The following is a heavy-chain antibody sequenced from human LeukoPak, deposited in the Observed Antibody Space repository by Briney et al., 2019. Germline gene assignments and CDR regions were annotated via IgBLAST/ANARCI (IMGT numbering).Heavy chain of an antibody. CDR1: GFTFSSYD. J-gene: IGHJ3*02. V-gene: IGHV3-13*01. CDR3: ARVEQQLWDDAFDI. Sequence: PGGFLRLSCAASGFTFSSYDMHWVRQPTGKGLEWVSAIDTAGDTYYPGSVKGRFTISRDNSKNTLYLQMNSLRAEDTAVYYCARVEQQLWDDAFDIWGQGTMVTVSS. CDR2: IDTAGDT. D-gene: IGHD6-13*01.